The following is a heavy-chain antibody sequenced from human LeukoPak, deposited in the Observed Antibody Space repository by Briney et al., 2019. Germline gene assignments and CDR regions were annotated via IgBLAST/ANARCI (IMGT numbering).Heavy chain of an antibody. CDR1: GGSFSGYY. V-gene: IGHV4-34*01. Sequence: SETLSLTCAVYGGSFSGYYWNWIRQPPGKGLEWIGEINHSGSTNYILSLKSRVTISVDTSKNQFSLKLSSVTAADTAVYYCARGSKMLGYNWFDPWGQGTLVTVSS. D-gene: IGHD1-26*01. CDR2: INHSGST. J-gene: IGHJ5*02. CDR3: ARGSKMLGYNWFDP.